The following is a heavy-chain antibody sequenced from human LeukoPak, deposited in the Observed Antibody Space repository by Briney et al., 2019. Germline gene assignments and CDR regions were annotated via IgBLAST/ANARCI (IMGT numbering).Heavy chain of an antibody. V-gene: IGHV3-13*01. J-gene: IGHJ6*03. CDR2: IGTASDT. D-gene: IGHD1-1*01. Sequence: GGTLRLSRAASGFTLSSFDMHWVRQPTGQGLEWVSTIGTASDTYYPGSVQGRFTLSRDNAKNSLYLQMNSLTAGDTAVYYCARGPPRGKYYYMDVWGKGTTVTVSS. CDR3: ARGPPRGKYYYMDV. CDR1: GFTLSSFD.